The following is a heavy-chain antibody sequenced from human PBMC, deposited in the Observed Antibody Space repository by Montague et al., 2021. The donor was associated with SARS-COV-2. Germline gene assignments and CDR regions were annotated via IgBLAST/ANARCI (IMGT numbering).Heavy chain of an antibody. V-gene: IGHV3-43*02. Sequence: SLRLSCAASGFTFEDYAMHWVRQVPGKALEWVSLIGGDGESIYYADSVKGRFTISRDNSKNSLFLQMDSLRPEDTALYYCAKGFWRIVGATLGNWGQGTLVTVSS. D-gene: IGHD1-26*01. CDR3: AKGFWRIVGATLGN. J-gene: IGHJ4*02. CDR2: IGGDGESI. CDR1: GFTFEDYA.